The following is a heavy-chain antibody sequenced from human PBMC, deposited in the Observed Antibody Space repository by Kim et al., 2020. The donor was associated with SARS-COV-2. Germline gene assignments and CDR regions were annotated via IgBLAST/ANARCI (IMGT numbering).Heavy chain of an antibody. V-gene: IGHV3-23*01. D-gene: IGHD2-15*01. CDR3: AKAWRWYPNLDS. Sequence: FYDDSVKGRFNISRDNSKNTLYLQMNSLRAEDTAVYYCAKAWRWYPNLDSWGQGTLVTVSS. J-gene: IGHJ4*02.